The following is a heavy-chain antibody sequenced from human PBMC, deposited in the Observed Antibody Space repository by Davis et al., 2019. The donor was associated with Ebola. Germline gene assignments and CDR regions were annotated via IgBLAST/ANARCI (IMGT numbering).Heavy chain of an antibody. CDR3: ARGGAVAGMPSYYYGMDV. CDR1: GFTFSDYY. Sequence: GESLKISCAASGFTFSDYYMSWIRQAPGKGLEWVSYISSSGSTIYYADSVKGRFTISRDNAKNSLYLQMNSLRAEDTAVYYCARGGAVAGMPSYYYGMDVWGQGTTVTVSS. J-gene: IGHJ6*02. CDR2: ISSSGSTI. V-gene: IGHV3-11*01. D-gene: IGHD6-19*01.